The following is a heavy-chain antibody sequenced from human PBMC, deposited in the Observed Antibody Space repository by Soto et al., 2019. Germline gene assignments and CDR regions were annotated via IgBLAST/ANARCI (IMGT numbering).Heavy chain of an antibody. CDR2: IIPIFGTA. CDR3: ARDKDFWSGYSVNWFDP. D-gene: IGHD3-3*01. J-gene: IGHJ5*02. Sequence: ASVKVSCEASGGTFSSYAISWVRQSPGQVLEWMGGIIPIFGTANYGQKFQGRVTITADESTSTAYMELSSLRSEDTAVYYCARDKDFWSGYSVNWFDPWGQGTLVTVSS. CDR1: GGTFSSYA. V-gene: IGHV1-69*13.